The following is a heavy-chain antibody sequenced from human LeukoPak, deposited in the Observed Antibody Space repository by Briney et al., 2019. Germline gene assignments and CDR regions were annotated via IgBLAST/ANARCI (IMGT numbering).Heavy chain of an antibody. Sequence: SQTLSLTCTVSGGSISSGGYYWSWIRQPPGKGLEWIGYIYHSGSTYYNPSLKSRVTISVDRSKNQFSVKLSSVTAADTAVYSCASRNSSSWYYFDYWGQGTLVTVSS. D-gene: IGHD6-13*01. V-gene: IGHV4-30-2*01. CDR1: GGSISSGGYY. CDR2: IYHSGST. J-gene: IGHJ4*02. CDR3: ASRNSSSWYYFDY.